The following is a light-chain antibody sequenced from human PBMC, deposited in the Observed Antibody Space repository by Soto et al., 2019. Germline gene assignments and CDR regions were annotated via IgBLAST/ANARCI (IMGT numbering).Light chain of an antibody. CDR2: EAS. V-gene: IGLV2-23*01. J-gene: IGLJ1*01. CDR1: SSDVANNNL. CDR3: CSYAGNYSPV. Sequence: SVLTQPASVSGSPGQSITISCTGTSSDVANNNLVSWYQQHPGKAPKFVIYEASKRPSGVSNRFSGSKSGNTASLTISGLQAEDEADYYCCSYAGNYSPVFGTGTKVTVL.